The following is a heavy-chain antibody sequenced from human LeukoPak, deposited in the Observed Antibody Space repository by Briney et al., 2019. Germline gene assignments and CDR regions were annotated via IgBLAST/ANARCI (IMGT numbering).Heavy chain of an antibody. Sequence: GGSLRLSCAASGFTFSSYEMNWVRQAPGKGLEWGSYISSSGSTIYYADSVKGRFTISRDNAKNSLYLQMNSLRAEDTAVYYCARGEYSSGWYSNPLFDYWGQGTLVTVSS. CDR2: ISSSGSTI. V-gene: IGHV3-48*03. CDR1: GFTFSSYE. J-gene: IGHJ4*02. CDR3: ARGEYSSGWYSNPLFDY. D-gene: IGHD6-19*01.